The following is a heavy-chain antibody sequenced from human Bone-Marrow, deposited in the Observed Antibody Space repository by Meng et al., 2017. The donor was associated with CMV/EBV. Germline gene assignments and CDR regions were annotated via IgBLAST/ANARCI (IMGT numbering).Heavy chain of an antibody. D-gene: IGHD2-2*02. CDR2: ISSSSSYI. CDR1: GSTFSSYS. J-gene: IGHJ6*02. CDR3: ARDRGCSSTSCYTLNGMDV. Sequence: GESLKISCAASGSTFSSYSMNWVRQAPGKGLEWVSSISSSSSYIYYADSVKGRFTISRDNAKNSLYLQMNSLRAEDTAVYYCARDRGCSSTSCYTLNGMDVRGQGTTVTVSS. V-gene: IGHV3-21*01.